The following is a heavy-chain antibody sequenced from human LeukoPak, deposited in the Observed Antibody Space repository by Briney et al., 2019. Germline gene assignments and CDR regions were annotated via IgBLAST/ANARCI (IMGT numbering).Heavy chain of an antibody. CDR2: ISGSGGST. J-gene: IGHJ4*02. Sequence: GGSLRLSCAASGFTFSSYAMSWVRQAPGKGLEWVSAISGSGGSTYYADSVEGRFTISRDNSKNTLYLQMNSLRAEDTAVYYCAKGIAVALGLDYWGQGTLVTVSS. CDR1: GFTFSSYA. V-gene: IGHV3-23*01. CDR3: AKGIAVALGLDY. D-gene: IGHD6-19*01.